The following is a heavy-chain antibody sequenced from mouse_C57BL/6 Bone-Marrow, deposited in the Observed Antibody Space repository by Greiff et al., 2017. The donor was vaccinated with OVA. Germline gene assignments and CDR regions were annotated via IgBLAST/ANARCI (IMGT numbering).Heavy chain of an antibody. J-gene: IGHJ2*01. CDR2: IDPENGDT. CDR3: TTYRY. CDR1: GFNIKDDY. Sequence: VQLQQSGAELVRPGASVKLSCTASGFNIKDDYMHWVKERPEQGLEWIGWIDPENGDTEYASKFQGKVTITADTSSKTVYLQLSILTSEDTAVYYCTTYRYWGQGTTLTVSS. V-gene: IGHV14-4*01.